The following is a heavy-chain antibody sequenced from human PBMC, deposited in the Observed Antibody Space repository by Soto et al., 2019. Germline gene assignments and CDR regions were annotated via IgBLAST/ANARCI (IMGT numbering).Heavy chain of an antibody. CDR3: ARSIVVVTALDS. CDR2: INAGNGNT. CDR1: GYTFTSYA. J-gene: IGHJ4*02. D-gene: IGHD2-21*02. V-gene: IGHV1-3*05. Sequence: QVQLVQSGAEEKKPGASVKVSGKASGYTFTSYAMHWVRQAPGQRLEWMGWINAGNGNTKYSQKFQGRVTITRDTSASTAYMELSSLRSEDTAVYYCARSIVVVTALDSWGQGTLVTVSS.